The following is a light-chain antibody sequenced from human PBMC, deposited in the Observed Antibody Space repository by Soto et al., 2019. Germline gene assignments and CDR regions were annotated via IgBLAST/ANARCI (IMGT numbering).Light chain of an antibody. V-gene: IGKV1-33*01. CDR1: HYLGNS. CDR2: DAS. J-gene: IGKJ4*01. CDR3: QQYDNLPLT. Sequence: DIQMTHAPSSLSASVVYRVTITCQASHYLGNSLSWSQQKPGKAPKLLISDASNLETGVPSRFSASASGTDFTFTISSLQPEDIATYYCQQYDNLPLTFGGGTKVDIK.